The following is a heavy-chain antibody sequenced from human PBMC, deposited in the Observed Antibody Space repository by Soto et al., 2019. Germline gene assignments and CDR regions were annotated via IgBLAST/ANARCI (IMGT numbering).Heavy chain of an antibody. CDR2: ISSSGPPI. J-gene: IGHJ4*02. D-gene: IGHD6-6*01. CDR3: ASGGSSLNFDS. CDR1: GFTFSDYY. Sequence: GGSLRLSCAASGFTFSDYYMSWIRQAPGKGLEWVSYISSSGPPIYYADSVKGRFTISRDNAKNSLYLQMSSLRVEDTAVYYCASGGSSLNFDSWGQGTLVTVSS. V-gene: IGHV3-11*04.